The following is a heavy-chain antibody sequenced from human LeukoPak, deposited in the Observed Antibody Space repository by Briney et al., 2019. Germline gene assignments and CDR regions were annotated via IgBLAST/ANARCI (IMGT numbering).Heavy chain of an antibody. D-gene: IGHD3-22*01. J-gene: IGHJ4*02. Sequence: SETLSPPCTFPGGPITSGDYYWTWIPQPPGKGLEWIGYIYYSGSTYYSPSLKSRVTISLDTSKNQFSLRLSSVTAADTAVYYCANERSGYYDYWGQGTLVTVSS. CDR1: GGPITSGDYY. CDR2: IYYSGST. V-gene: IGHV4-30-4*08. CDR3: ANERSGYYDY.